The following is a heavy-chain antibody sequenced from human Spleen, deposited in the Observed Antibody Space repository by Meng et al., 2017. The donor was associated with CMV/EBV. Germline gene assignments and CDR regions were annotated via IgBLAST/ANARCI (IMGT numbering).Heavy chain of an antibody. D-gene: IGHD3-22*01. Sequence: GESLKISCAASGFTFSSYDMHWVRQATGKGLEWVSAIGTAGDTYYPGSVKGRFTISRDNSKNTLYLQMNSLRAEDTAVYYCARVGLYYYDSSGLDYWGQGTLVTVSS. CDR3: ARVGLYYYDSSGLDY. CDR2: IGTAGDT. CDR1: GFTFSSYD. J-gene: IGHJ4*02. V-gene: IGHV3-13*01.